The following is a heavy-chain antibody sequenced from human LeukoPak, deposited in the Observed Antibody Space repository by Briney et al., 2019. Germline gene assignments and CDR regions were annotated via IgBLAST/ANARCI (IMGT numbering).Heavy chain of an antibody. CDR1: GGSISNYY. J-gene: IGHJ1*01. Sequence: SETLSLTCTVSGGSISNYYWSWIRQPPGKGLEWIGYIYNSGHTNYNPSLKSRVTISEDTSKNQLSLKLSSVTAADTAVYYCAGAAMTTSRYFQHWGQGTLVTVSS. CDR3: AGAAMTTSRYFQH. CDR2: IYNSGHT. D-gene: IGHD4-17*01. V-gene: IGHV4-59*01.